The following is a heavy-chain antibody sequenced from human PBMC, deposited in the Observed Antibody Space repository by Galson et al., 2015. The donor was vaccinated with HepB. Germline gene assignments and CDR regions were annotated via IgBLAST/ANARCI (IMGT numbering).Heavy chain of an antibody. V-gene: IGHV3-15*07. CDR3: ARSFYPHSSRPPGFY. J-gene: IGHJ4*02. D-gene: IGHD6-13*01. Sequence: SLRLSCAASGFTFSNAWMNWVRQAPGKGLEWVGRIKSKTDGGTTDYAAPVKGRFTIARDDSKNTLYLQMNSLRAEDTAVYYCARSFYPHSSRPPGFYWGQGTLVTVSS. CDR1: GFTFSNAW. CDR2: IKSKTDGGTT.